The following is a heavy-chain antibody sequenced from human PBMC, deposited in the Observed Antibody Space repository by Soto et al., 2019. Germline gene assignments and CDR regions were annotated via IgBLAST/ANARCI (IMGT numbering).Heavy chain of an antibody. CDR1: GFTFSSYA. CDR3: ARDGDEYDILTGDAFDI. J-gene: IGHJ3*02. V-gene: IGHV3-30-3*01. Sequence: GGSLRLSCAASGFTFSSYAMHWVRQAPGKGLEWVAVISYDGSNKYYADSVKGRFTISRDNSKNTLYLQMNSLRAEDTAVYYCARDGDEYDILTGDAFDIWGQGTMVTVSS. D-gene: IGHD3-9*01. CDR2: ISYDGSNK.